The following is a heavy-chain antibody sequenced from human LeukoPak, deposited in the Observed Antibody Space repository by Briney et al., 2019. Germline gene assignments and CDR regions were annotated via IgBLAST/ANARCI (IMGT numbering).Heavy chain of an antibody. CDR3: ARGHCSSTSCYGWFDP. Sequence: PGGSLRLSCAASGFTFSSYSMNWVRQAPGKGLKWVSSISSSSSYIYYADSVKGRFTISRDNAKNSLYLQMNSLRAEDTAVYYCARGHCSSTSCYGWFDPWGQGTLVTVSS. J-gene: IGHJ5*02. CDR1: GFTFSSYS. V-gene: IGHV3-21*01. CDR2: ISSSSSYI. D-gene: IGHD2-2*01.